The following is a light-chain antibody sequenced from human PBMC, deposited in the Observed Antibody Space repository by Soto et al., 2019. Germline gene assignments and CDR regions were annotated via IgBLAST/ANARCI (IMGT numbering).Light chain of an antibody. CDR2: TAS. J-gene: IGKJ5*01. CDR1: QSVSSSS. CDR3: QQRSNWPPIT. V-gene: IGKV3-11*01. Sequence: EIVLTQSPGTVSLSPGERATLSCRASQSVSSSSLAWYQQRPGQAPRLLIFTASNRATGIPARFSGSGSGTDFTLTISSLEPEDFAVYYCQQRSNWPPITFGQGTRLEIK.